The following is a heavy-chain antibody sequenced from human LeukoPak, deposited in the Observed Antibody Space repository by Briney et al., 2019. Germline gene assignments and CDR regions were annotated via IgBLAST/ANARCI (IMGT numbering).Heavy chain of an antibody. CDR1: GYTFTSYG. D-gene: IGHD3-22*01. J-gene: IGHJ4*02. V-gene: IGHV1-18*01. Sequence: ASVKVSCKASGYTFTSYGISWVRQAPGQGLEWMGWISAYNGNTNYAQKLQGRVTMTTDTSTSTAYMELRSLRSDDTAVYYCARDPFGYYDSSGYDYWGQGTLVTVSS. CDR3: ARDPFGYYDSSGYDY. CDR2: ISAYNGNT.